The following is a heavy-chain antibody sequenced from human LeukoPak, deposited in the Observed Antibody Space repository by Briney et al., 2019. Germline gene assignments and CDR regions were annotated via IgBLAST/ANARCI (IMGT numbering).Heavy chain of an antibody. CDR2: ISGSGGST. D-gene: IGHD1-1*01. V-gene: IGHV3-23*01. J-gene: IGHJ6*03. Sequence: GGSLRLSCAASGFTFSSYAMSWVRQAPGKGLEWVSGISGSGGSTYYADSVKGRFTISRDNSKNTLYLQMNSLRAEDTAVYYCAKGTGTTRYYYMDVWGKGTRSPSP. CDR3: AKGTGTTRYYYMDV. CDR1: GFTFSSYA.